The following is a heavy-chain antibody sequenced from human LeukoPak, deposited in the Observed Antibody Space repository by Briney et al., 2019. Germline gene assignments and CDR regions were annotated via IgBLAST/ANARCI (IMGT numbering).Heavy chain of an antibody. D-gene: IGHD2-21*02. CDR1: GHSISSYY. Sequence: PSETLSLTCTVSGHSISSYYWSWLRQPPGKGLEWFGYIYYSGSTNYNPSLKSRVTISVDTSKNQFSLKLSSVTAADTAVYYCARDASYCGGDCYPSYWFDPWGQGTLVTVSS. V-gene: IGHV4-59*01. J-gene: IGHJ5*02. CDR3: ARDASYCGGDCYPSYWFDP. CDR2: IYYSGST.